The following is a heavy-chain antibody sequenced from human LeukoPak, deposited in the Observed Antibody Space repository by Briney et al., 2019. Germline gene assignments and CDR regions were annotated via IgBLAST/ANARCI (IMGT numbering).Heavy chain of an antibody. D-gene: IGHD6-13*01. V-gene: IGHV4-4*09. J-gene: IGHJ4*02. CDR2: IYTSGST. Sequence: TASETLSLTCTVSGGSISSHYWSWIRQPPGEGLEWIGYIYTSGSTNYNPSLKSRVTISVDTSKNQFSLNLSSVTAANTAVYYCARHWVAAAGYFDYWGQGTLVIVSS. CDR1: GGSISSHY. CDR3: ARHWVAAAGYFDY.